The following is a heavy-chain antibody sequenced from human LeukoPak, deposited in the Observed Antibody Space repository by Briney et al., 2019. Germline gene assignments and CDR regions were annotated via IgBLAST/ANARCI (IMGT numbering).Heavy chain of an antibody. CDR1: GGSISSGGYY. CDR3: ARGPNYVWGSYRYFDY. V-gene: IGHV4-30-4*08. J-gene: IGHJ4*02. CDR2: IYYSGTT. D-gene: IGHD3-16*02. Sequence: PSETLSLTCTVSGGSISSGGYYWSWIRQPPGKGLEWIGYIYYSGTTSNNPSLKSRVTMSVDTSKNQFSLKLNSVTAADTAVYYCARGPNYVWGSYRYFDYWGQGTLVTVSS.